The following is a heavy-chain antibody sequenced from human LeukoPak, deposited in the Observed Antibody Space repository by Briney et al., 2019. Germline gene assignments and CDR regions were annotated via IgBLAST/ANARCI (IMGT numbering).Heavy chain of an antibody. V-gene: IGHV1-2*02. D-gene: IGHD2-2*01. CDR3: ARDQNVVVTAARFDP. Sequence: ASVKVSCKASGYTFTGYYMHWVRQAPGQGLEWMGWINPNSGGTNYAQKFQGRVTMTRDTSISTAYMELSRLRSDDTAVYYCARDQNVVVTAARFDPWGQGTLVTVSS. CDR1: GYTFTGYY. J-gene: IGHJ5*02. CDR2: INPNSGGT.